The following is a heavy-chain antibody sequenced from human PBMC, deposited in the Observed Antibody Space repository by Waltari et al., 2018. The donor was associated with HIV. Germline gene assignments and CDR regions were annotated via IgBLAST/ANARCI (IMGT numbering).Heavy chain of an antibody. J-gene: IGHJ4*02. CDR1: GGTFSSYA. CDR3: AAVCTNGVCRMDY. CDR2: IIPILGIA. V-gene: IGHV1-69*04. Sequence: QVQLVQSGAEVKKPGSSVKVSCKASGGTFSSYAISWVRQAPGQGLEWMGRIIPILGIANYAQKFQGRVTITADKSTSTAYMELSSLRSEDTAVYYCAAVCTNGVCRMDYWGQGTLVTVSS. D-gene: IGHD2-8*01.